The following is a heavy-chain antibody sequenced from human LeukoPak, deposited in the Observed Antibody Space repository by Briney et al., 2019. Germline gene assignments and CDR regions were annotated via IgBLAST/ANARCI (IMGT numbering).Heavy chain of an antibody. CDR1: GYTFTGYY. D-gene: IGHD6-19*01. CDR3: ARSRYQGKWLVTSGPYWYFDL. J-gene: IGHJ2*01. Sequence: ASVKVSCKASGYTFTGYYMHWVRQAPGQGLEWMGWINPNSGGTNYAQKFQGRVTMTRDTSISTAYMELSRLRSDDTAVYYCARSRYQGKWLVTSGPYWYFDLWGRGTLVTVSS. CDR2: INPNSGGT. V-gene: IGHV1-2*02.